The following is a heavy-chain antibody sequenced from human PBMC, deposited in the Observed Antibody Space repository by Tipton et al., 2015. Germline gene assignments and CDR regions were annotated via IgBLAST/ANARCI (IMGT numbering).Heavy chain of an antibody. CDR2: IYDSGSP. V-gene: IGHV4-39*01. CDR3: ARHGSVWYYVAD. J-gene: IGHJ4*02. D-gene: IGHD6-13*01. CDR1: GASISSTSYY. Sequence: TLSLTCTVSGASISSTSYYWGWIRQPPGKGLEWIGSIYDSGSPYYNPSLKSRVTISVDTSENQLSLKLSSVTAADTAVYFCARHGSVWYYVADCGQGILVTVSS.